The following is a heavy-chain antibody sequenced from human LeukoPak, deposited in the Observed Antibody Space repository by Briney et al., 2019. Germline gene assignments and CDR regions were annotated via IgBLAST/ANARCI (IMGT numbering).Heavy chain of an antibody. Sequence: GRSLRLSCAASGFTFSSYAMHWVRQAPGKGLEWVAVISYDGSNKYYADSVKGRFTISRDNSKNTLYLQMNSLRAEDTAVYYCARNGRWYYDSSGYYSWFDPWGQGTLVTVSS. D-gene: IGHD3-22*01. CDR3: ARNGRWYYDSSGYYSWFDP. V-gene: IGHV3-30-3*01. J-gene: IGHJ5*02. CDR1: GFTFSSYA. CDR2: ISYDGSNK.